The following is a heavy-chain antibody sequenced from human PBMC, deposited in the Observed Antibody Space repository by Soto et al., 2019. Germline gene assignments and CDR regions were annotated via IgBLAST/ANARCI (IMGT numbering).Heavy chain of an antibody. CDR1: GGTFSSYA. V-gene: IGHV1-69*01. CDR3: ARVTSMVRGVIDNLFDP. J-gene: IGHJ5*02. Sequence: QVPLVQSGAEVKKPGSSVTVSCKASGGTFSSYAIHWVRQAPGQGLEWMGGIIPMYGPAKYAQRFLGRVTITADESTTTVYMELTSLTSQDTAVYYCARVTSMVRGVIDNLFDPWGHGTLVTVSS. D-gene: IGHD3-10*01. CDR2: IIPMYGPA.